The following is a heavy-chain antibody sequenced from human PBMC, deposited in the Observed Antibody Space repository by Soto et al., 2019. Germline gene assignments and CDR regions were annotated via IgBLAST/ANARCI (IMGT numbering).Heavy chain of an antibody. D-gene: IGHD4-4*01. Sequence: QVQLVESGGGVVQPGRSLRLSCAASGFTFSSYGMHWVRQAPGKGLEWVAVISYDGSNKYYADSVKGRFTISRDNSKNTLYLQMNSLRAEDTAVYYCATTVTTSYYDWYYYYGMDVWGQGTTVTVSS. CDR2: ISYDGSNK. J-gene: IGHJ6*02. CDR3: ATTVTTSYYDWYYYYGMDV. CDR1: GFTFSSYG. V-gene: IGHV3-30*03.